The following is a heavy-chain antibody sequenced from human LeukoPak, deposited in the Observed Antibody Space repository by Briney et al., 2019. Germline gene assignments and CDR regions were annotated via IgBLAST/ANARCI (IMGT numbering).Heavy chain of an antibody. J-gene: IGHJ6*02. CDR1: GGSISSYY. CDR3: AAGGLWFGELSTLDYYYYGMDV. CDR2: IYTIGST. V-gene: IGHV4-4*07. D-gene: IGHD3-10*01. Sequence: SETLSLTCTVSGGSISSYYWSWIRQPAGKGLEWIGRIYTIGSTNYNPSLKSRVTMSVDTSKNQFSLKLSSVTAADTAVYYCAAGGLWFGELSTLDYYYYGMDVWGQGTTVTVSS.